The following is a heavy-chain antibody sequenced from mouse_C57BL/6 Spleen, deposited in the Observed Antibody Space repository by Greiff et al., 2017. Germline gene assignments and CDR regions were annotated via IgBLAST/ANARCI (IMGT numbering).Heavy chain of an antibody. D-gene: IGHD2-2*01. J-gene: IGHJ1*03. CDR3: ARGGGVTSDV. Sequence: QVQLQQSGPELVKPGASVKISCKASGYAFSSSWMNWVKQRPGKGLEWIGRIYPGDGDTNYNGKFKGKATLTADKSSSTAYMQLSSRTSEDSAVYFGARGGGVTSDVWGTGTTVTVSS. V-gene: IGHV1-82*01. CDR1: GYAFSSSW. CDR2: IYPGDGDT.